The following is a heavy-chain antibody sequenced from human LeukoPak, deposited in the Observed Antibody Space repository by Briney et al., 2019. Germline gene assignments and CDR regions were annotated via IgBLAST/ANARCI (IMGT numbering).Heavy chain of an antibody. D-gene: IGHD6-25*01. Sequence: PGGSLRLSCSASGFHFATYAMHWVRQAPGKGLEWVAVIFDERNKFVADSVKGRFTISSDNFKNTLYLQMNSLRDEDTAIYYCARDPIAAEPDYFDYWGQGTLVTVSS. V-gene: IGHV3-30*04. CDR3: ARDPIAAEPDYFDY. CDR2: IFDERNK. J-gene: IGHJ4*02. CDR1: GFHFATYA.